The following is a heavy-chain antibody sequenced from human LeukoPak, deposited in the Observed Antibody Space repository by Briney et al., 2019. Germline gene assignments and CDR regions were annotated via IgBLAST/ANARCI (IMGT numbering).Heavy chain of an antibody. Sequence: ASVKVSYKASGYTFTSYDINWVRQAPGQGLEWMGWMNPNSGNTGYAQKFQGRVTITRNTSISTAYMELSSLRSEDTAVYYCARGSAKVVAATRPLVYWGQGTLVTVSS. J-gene: IGHJ4*02. D-gene: IGHD2-15*01. CDR3: ARGSAKVVAATRPLVY. V-gene: IGHV1-8*03. CDR2: MNPNSGNT. CDR1: GYTFTSYD.